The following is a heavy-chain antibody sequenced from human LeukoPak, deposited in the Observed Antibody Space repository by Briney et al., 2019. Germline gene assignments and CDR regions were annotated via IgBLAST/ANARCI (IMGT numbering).Heavy chain of an antibody. CDR1: GFTVSSNY. Sequence: GGSLRLSCAASGFTVSSNYMSWVRQAPGKGLEWVSYISSSGSTIYYADSVKGRFTISRDNAKNSLYLQMNSLRAEDTAVYYCARDWGATVTNAFDIWGQGTMVTVSS. CDR3: ARDWGATVTNAFDI. D-gene: IGHD4-17*01. CDR2: ISSSGSTI. V-gene: IGHV3-11*04. J-gene: IGHJ3*02.